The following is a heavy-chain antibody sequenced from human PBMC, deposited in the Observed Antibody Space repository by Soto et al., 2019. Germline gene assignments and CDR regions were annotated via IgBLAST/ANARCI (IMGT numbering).Heavy chain of an antibody. CDR2: IYYSGST. J-gene: IGHJ5*02. CDR3: ARAKAPLYSSSWYWFDP. V-gene: IGHV4-59*08. D-gene: IGHD6-13*01. CDR1: GGSISNYY. Sequence: SETLSLTCTVSGGSISNYYWTWIRQPPGKGLEWIGYIYYSGSTTYNPSLESRLTISVDTSKNQFSLKLSSVTAADTAVYYCARAKAPLYSSSWYWFDPWGQGTLVTVSS.